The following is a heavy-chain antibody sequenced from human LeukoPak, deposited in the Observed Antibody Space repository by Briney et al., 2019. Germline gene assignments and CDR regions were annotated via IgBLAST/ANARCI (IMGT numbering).Heavy chain of an antibody. J-gene: IGHJ5*02. CDR1: GYTFTGYY. V-gene: IGHV1-2*02. D-gene: IGHD2-15*01. CDR3: ARGRLGYCSGGSCYRNWFDP. CDR2: INPNSGGT. Sequence: ASVKVSCKASGYTFTGYYMHWVRQAPGQGLEWMGWINPNSGGTNYAQKFQGRVTMTRDTSISTAYMELSRLRSDDTAVYYCARGRLGYCSGGSCYRNWFDPWGQGTLVTVSS.